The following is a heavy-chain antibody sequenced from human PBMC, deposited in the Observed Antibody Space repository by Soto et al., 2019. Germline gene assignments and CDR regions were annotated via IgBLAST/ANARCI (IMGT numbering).Heavy chain of an antibody. J-gene: IGHJ6*02. CDR2: ISWDGGST. Sequence: GGSLRLSCAASGFTFDYYTMHWVRQAPGKGLEWVSLISWDGGSTYYADSVKGRFTISRDNSKNSLYLQMNSLRTEDTALYYCARGGNPPFYYYGMDVWGQGTTVTVSS. D-gene: IGHD2-15*01. CDR1: GFTFDYYT. CDR3: ARGGNPPFYYYGMDV. V-gene: IGHV3-43*01.